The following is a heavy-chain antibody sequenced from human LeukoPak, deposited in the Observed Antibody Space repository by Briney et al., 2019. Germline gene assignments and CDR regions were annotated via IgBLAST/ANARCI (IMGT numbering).Heavy chain of an antibody. D-gene: IGHD3-22*01. V-gene: IGHV1-69*13. CDR3: AVDYYDSSGYYYYYYYYMDV. Sequence: SVKVSCKASGGTFSSYAISWVRQAPGQGLEWMGGIIPIFGTANYAQKFQGRVTITADESTSTAYMELCSLRSEDTAVYYCAVDYYDSSGYYYYYYYYMDVWGKGTTVTVSS. J-gene: IGHJ6*03. CDR2: IIPIFGTA. CDR1: GGTFSSYA.